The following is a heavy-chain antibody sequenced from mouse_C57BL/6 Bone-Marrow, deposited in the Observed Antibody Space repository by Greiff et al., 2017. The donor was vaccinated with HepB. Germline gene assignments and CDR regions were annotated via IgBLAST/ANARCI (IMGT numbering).Heavy chain of an antibody. V-gene: IGHV1-72*01. CDR2: IDPNSGGT. Sequence: QVQLKQPGAELVKPGASVKLSCKASGYTFTSYWMHWVKQRPGRGLEWIGRIDPNSGGTKDNEKFKSKATLTVDKPSSTAYMQLSSLTSEDSAVYYCAREDWVLYYAMDYWGQGTSVTVSS. D-gene: IGHD4-1*01. CDR3: AREDWVLYYAMDY. J-gene: IGHJ4*01. CDR1: GYTFTSYW.